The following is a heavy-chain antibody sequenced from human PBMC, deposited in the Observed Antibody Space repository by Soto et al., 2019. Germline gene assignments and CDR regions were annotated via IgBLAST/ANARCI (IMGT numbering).Heavy chain of an antibody. CDR3: GRGVAQPHSYDLLGRYYCYGMDV. CDR1: GFNFRRYG. Sequence: LILSRAESGFNFRRYGMQWIRQAPVKGLERVAVTWYDVGNKYYADCVKGRFTISREKSKNTLYLQMSSLRAEDTAVYCCGRGVAQPHSYDLLGRYYCYGMDVWGQGTTVTVS. J-gene: IGHJ6*02. D-gene: IGHD3-22*01. CDR2: TWYDVGNK. V-gene: IGHV3-33*01.